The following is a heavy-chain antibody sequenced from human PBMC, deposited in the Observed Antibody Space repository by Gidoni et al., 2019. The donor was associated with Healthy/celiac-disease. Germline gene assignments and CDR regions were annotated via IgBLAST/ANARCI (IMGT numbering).Heavy chain of an antibody. D-gene: IGHD6-6*01. CDR1: GFTFSSYA. V-gene: IGHV3-30-3*01. CDR2: ISYDGSNK. J-gene: IGHJ3*02. CDR3: AREGAARRDDAFDI. Sequence: QLVESGGGVVQPGRSLRLSCAASGFTFSSYAMHWVRQAPGKGLEWVAVISYDGSNKYYADSVKGRFTISRDNSKNTLYRQMNSLRAEDTAVYYCAREGAARRDDAFDIWGQGTMVTVSS.